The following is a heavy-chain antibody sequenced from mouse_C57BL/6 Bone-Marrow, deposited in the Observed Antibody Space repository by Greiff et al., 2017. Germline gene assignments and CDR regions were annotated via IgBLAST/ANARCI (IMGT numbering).Heavy chain of an antibody. J-gene: IGHJ1*03. CDR3: ARWGAVVATDWYFDV. V-gene: IGHV1-81*01. Sequence: VQLKESGAELARPGASVKLSCKASGYTFTSYGISWVKQRTGQGLEWIGEIYPRSGNTYYNEKFKGKATLTADKSSSTAYMELRSLTSEDSAVYCCARWGAVVATDWYFDVWGTGTTVTVSS. CDR2: IYPRSGNT. CDR1: GYTFTSYG. D-gene: IGHD1-1*01.